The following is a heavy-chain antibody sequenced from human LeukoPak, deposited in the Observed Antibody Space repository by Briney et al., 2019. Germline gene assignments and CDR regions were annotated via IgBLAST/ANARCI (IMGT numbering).Heavy chain of an antibody. V-gene: IGHV3-23*01. Sequence: GGSLRLSCAASGFTFSSYAMSWVRQAPGKGLEWVSVISGGGGSIYYADSVKGRFTISRDNSKNTLYLQMYSLRAGDTAVYYCAKGLGDSCYSASDYWAQATLVTVSS. D-gene: IGHD2-15*01. J-gene: IGHJ4*02. CDR1: GFTFSSYA. CDR2: ISGGGGSI. CDR3: AKGLGDSCYSASDY.